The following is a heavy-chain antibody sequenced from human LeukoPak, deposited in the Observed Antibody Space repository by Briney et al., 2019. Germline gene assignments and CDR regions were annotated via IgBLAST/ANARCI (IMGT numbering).Heavy chain of an antibody. Sequence: SETLSPTCTVSGGSISSYYWSWIRQPPGKGLEWIGYIYYSGSTNYNPSLKSRVTISVDTSKNQFSLKLSSVTAADTAVYYCARDDCSGGSCYFFDYWGQGTLVTVSS. CDR2: IYYSGST. D-gene: IGHD2-15*01. CDR3: ARDDCSGGSCYFFDY. J-gene: IGHJ4*02. V-gene: IGHV4-59*01. CDR1: GGSISSYY.